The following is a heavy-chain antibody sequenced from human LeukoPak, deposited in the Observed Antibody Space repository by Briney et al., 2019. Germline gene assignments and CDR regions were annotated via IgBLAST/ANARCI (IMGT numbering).Heavy chain of an antibody. Sequence: PGGSLRLSCAASGFTFSSYEMNWVRQAPGKGLEWVSYISSSGSTIYYADSVKGRFTISRDNAKNSLYLQMNSLRAEDTAVYYCARDQVAVAVWYYYYYMDVWGKGTTVTVSS. D-gene: IGHD6-19*01. V-gene: IGHV3-48*03. J-gene: IGHJ6*03. CDR3: ARDQVAVAVWYYYYYMDV. CDR1: GFTFSSYE. CDR2: ISSSGSTI.